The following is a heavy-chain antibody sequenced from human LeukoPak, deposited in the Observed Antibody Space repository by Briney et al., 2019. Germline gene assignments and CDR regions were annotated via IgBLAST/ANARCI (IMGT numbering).Heavy chain of an antibody. D-gene: IGHD6-13*01. CDR1: GYSFTSYW. V-gene: IGHV5-51*01. CDR2: IYPGDSDT. Sequence: GESLKISCKGSGYSFTSYWIGWVRQMPGKGLEWMGIIYPGDSDTRYSPSFQGQVTISADKSISTAYLQWSSLKASDTAMYYCARRRGSSSLYKGEPYYFDYWGQGTLVTVSS. J-gene: IGHJ4*02. CDR3: ARRRGSSSLYKGEPYYFDY.